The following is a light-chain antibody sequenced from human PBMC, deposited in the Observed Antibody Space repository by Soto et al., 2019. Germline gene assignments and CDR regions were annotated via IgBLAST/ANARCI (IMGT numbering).Light chain of an antibody. V-gene: IGKV3-20*01. CDR2: HAS. J-gene: IGKJ1*01. CDR1: QSVSSSY. Sequence: EIVLTQSPGTLSLSPGERATLSCRASQSVSSSYLAWYQQKPGQAPRLLIYHASSRATGIPDRFSGSGSGTDFSLSISRLEPEDFAVYFWQLYANSWKFGQGTKVEVK. CDR3: QLYANSWK.